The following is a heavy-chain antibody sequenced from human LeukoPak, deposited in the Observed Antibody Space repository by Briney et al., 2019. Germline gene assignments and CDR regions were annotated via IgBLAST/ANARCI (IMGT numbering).Heavy chain of an antibody. J-gene: IGHJ4*02. CDR3: ARGRRDYGDYPY. CDR1: RFILSVNY. D-gene: IGHD4-17*01. CDR2: IYSGVET. V-gene: IGHV3-53*01. Sequence: GGSLRLSRAPSRFILSVNYLSSVCQAPGKGLEWGSVIYSGVETYSADSVKGRFTTSRDNSKNTVYLQMNSLRVEDTAVYYCARGRRDYGDYPYWGQGTLVTVSS.